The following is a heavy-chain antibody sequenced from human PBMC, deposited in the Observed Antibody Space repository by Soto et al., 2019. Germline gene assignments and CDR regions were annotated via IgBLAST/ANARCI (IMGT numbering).Heavy chain of an antibody. D-gene: IGHD3-3*01. V-gene: IGHV4-59*01. CDR3: ARGERGGYYTTFDY. CDR2: IYYSGST. J-gene: IGHJ4*02. Sequence: QVQLQESGPGLVKPSETLSLTCTVSGGSISSYYWSWIRQPPGKGLEWIGYIYYSGSTNYNPSLKSRVTISVDTSKNQFSLKLGSVTAADTAVYYCARGERGGYYTTFDYWGQGTLVTVSS. CDR1: GGSISSYY.